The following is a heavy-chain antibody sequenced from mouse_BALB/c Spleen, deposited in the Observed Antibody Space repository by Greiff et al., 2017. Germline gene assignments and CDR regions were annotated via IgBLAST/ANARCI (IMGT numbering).Heavy chain of an antibody. CDR2: IYPGDGDT. CDR3: ARDYYGSSPYLDY. J-gene: IGHJ2*01. D-gene: IGHD1-1*01. CDR1: GYTFTSYW. Sequence: QVQLKQSGAELARPGASVKLSCKASGYTFTSYWMQWVKQRPGQGLEWIGAIYPGDGDTRYTQKFKGKATLTADKSSSTAYMQLSSLASEDSAVYYCARDYYGSSPYLDYWGQGTTLTVSS. V-gene: IGHV1-87*01.